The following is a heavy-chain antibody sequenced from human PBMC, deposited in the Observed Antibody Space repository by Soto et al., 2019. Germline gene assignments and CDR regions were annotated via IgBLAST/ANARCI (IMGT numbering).Heavy chain of an antibody. CDR1: GGAISSGDYY. J-gene: IGHJ4*02. Sequence: LSLTCTVSGGAISSGDYYWSWIRQPPGKGLEWIGYIYYSGSTYYNPSLKSRVTISVDTSKNQFSLKLSSVTAADTAVYYCARTPRIAAAGLYYFDYWGQGTRITVSS. V-gene: IGHV4-30-4*01. CDR3: ARTPRIAAAGLYYFDY. CDR2: IYYSGST. D-gene: IGHD6-13*01.